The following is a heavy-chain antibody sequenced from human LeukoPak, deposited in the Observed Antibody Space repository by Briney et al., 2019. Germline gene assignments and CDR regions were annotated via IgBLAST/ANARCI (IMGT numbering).Heavy chain of an antibody. CDR3: AKDQAGTWGLDY. CDR2: VRPDGSSN. V-gene: IGHV3-30*02. Sequence: GGSLRVSCAPSGFTLSKFVMHWVRQAPGGGVEWVAFVRPDGSSNYYADSVKGRFTISRDTSKNTLYLKMNSLRAEDTAFYYCAKDQAGTWGLDYWGQGTLVTVSS. CDR1: GFTLSKFV. J-gene: IGHJ4*02. D-gene: IGHD3-10*01.